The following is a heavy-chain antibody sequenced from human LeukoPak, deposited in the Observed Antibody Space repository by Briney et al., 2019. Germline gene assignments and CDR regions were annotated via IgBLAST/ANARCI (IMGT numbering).Heavy chain of an antibody. CDR1: GFTFSSYG. J-gene: IGHJ5*02. V-gene: IGHV3-33*01. D-gene: IGHD6-13*01. CDR2: IWYDGSNK. CDR3: AREYSAGWFDP. Sequence: GGSLRLSCAASGFTFSSYGMHWVRQAPGKGLEWVAVIWYDGSNKFYADSVKGRCTISRDNSKNTLYLQMNSLRAEDTAVYYCAREYSAGWFDPWGQGTLVTVSS.